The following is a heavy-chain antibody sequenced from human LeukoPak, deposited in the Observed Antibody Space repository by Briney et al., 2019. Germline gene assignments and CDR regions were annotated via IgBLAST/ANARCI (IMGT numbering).Heavy chain of an antibody. V-gene: IGHV4-4*07. D-gene: IGHD2/OR15-2a*01. CDR1: GGSISSYY. CDR2: IYTSGST. CDR3: ARDRTTFKWYFDL. J-gene: IGHJ2*01. Sequence: SETLSLTCTVSGGSISSYYWSGIRQPAGKGLEWIGRIYTSGSTNYNPSLKSRVTMSVDTSKNQFSLKLSSVTAADTAVYYCARDRTTFKWYFDLWGRGTLVTVSS.